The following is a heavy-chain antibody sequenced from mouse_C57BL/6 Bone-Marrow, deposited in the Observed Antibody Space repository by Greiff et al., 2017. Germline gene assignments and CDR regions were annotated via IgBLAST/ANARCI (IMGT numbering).Heavy chain of an antibody. D-gene: IGHD1-1*01. CDR2: IDPEDGET. Sequence: VQLQQSGAELVKPGASVKLSCTASGFNIKDYYIHWVKQRTEQGLEWIGRIDPEDGETKYAPKFQDKATITADTSSNTAYLQLSSLTSEDTAVYYITESLIYSGTNYWGQGTTLAVSS. CDR1: GFNIKDYY. J-gene: IGHJ2*01. CDR3: TESLIYSGTNY. V-gene: IGHV14-2*01.